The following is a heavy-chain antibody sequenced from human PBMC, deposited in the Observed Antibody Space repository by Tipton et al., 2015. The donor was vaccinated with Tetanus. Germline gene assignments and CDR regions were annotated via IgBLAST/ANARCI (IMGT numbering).Heavy chain of an antibody. J-gene: IGHJ4*02. CDR1: GDSVSGYY. CDR2: VSYSGRT. D-gene: IGHD3-3*01. Sequence: TLSLTCTVSGDSVSGYYWSWIRQPPGKGLEWLAYVSYSGRTNSNYSLKSRITISQDKSKNQFSLRLTSVTAADTAVYYCARANYDFPKKGPFDSWGPGSLVIVSS. CDR3: ARANYDFPKKGPFDS. V-gene: IGHV4-59*02.